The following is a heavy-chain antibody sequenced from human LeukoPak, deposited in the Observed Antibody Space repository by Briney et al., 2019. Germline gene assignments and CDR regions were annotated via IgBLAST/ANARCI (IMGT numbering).Heavy chain of an antibody. J-gene: IGHJ4*02. V-gene: IGHV1-18*01. Sequence: ASVKVSCKASGYTFTSYGISWVRQAPGQGLEWMGWISAYNGNTNYAQKFQGRVTMTRDTSISTAYMELSRLRSDDTAVYYCARVVEAVAATAWDYWGQGTLVTVSS. CDR2: ISAYNGNT. D-gene: IGHD6-19*01. CDR3: ARVVEAVAATAWDY. CDR1: GYTFTSYG.